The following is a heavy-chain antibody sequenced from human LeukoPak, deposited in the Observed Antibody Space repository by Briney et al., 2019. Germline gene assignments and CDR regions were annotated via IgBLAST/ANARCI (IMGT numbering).Heavy chain of an antibody. Sequence: SETLSLTCTVSGGSISSYYWSWIRQPPGKGLEWIGYIYYSGSTNYNPSLKSRVTISVDTSKNQFSLKLSSVTPADTAVYYCAKGAYYDILTGDDAFDIWGKGKMVTVSS. CDR3: AKGAYYDILTGDDAFDI. CDR1: GGSISSYY. J-gene: IGHJ3*02. CDR2: IYYSGST. D-gene: IGHD3-9*01. V-gene: IGHV4-59*01.